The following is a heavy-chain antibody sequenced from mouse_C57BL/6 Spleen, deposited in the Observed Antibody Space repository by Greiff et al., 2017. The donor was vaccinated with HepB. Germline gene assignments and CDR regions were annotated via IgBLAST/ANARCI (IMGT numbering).Heavy chain of an antibody. CDR3: ARGGLYYGNYGDY. V-gene: IGHV1-42*01. CDR2: INPSTGGT. CDR1: GYSFTGYY. Sequence: EVQLVESGPELVKPGASVKISCKASGYSFTGYYMNWVKQSPEKSLEWIGEINPSTGGTTYNQKFKAKATLTVDKSSSTAYMQLKSLTSEDSAVYYCARGGLYYGNYGDYWGQGTTLTVSS. J-gene: IGHJ2*01. D-gene: IGHD2-1*01.